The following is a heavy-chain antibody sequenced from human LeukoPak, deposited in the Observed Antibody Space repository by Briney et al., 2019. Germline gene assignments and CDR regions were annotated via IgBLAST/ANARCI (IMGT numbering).Heavy chain of an antibody. J-gene: IGHJ4*02. D-gene: IGHD3-22*01. CDR1: GFTFSSYN. V-gene: IGHV3-23*01. Sequence: GGSLRLSCAASGFTFSSYNMNWVRQAPGKGLEWVSLMSGSGARTYYADSVKGRFTISRDNSKNTLYLHMNSLRAEDTAVYYCAKGYYYDNSGESYFDYWGQGTLVTVSS. CDR3: AKGYYYDNSGESYFDY. CDR2: MSGSGART.